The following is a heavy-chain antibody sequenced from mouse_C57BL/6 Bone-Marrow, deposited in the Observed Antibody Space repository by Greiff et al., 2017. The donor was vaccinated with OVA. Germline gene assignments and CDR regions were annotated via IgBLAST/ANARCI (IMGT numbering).Heavy chain of an antibody. CDR2: INPNNGGT. J-gene: IGHJ4*01. CDR1: GYTFTDYY. D-gene: IGHD1-1*01. CDR3: ARGSTLVDAMDY. Sequence: VQLQQSGPELVKPGASVKISCKASGYTFTDYYMNWVKQSPGKSLEWIGDINPNNGGTSYNQKFKGKATLTVDKSSSTAYMELRSLTSEDSAVYYCARGSTLVDAMDYWGQGTSVTVSS. V-gene: IGHV1-26*01.